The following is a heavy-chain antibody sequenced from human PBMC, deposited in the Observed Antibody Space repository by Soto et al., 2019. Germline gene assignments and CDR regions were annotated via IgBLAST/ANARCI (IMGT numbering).Heavy chain of an antibody. CDR1: GFIFNDYA. CDR3: AKQTGVETNGYPIFYFDF. D-gene: IGHD5-18*01. V-gene: IGHV3-23*01. Sequence: GSLRLSCVASGFIFNDYAMSWVRQAPGKGLEWVSGITDTGGRTFYADSVKGRFTVSRDRHTLYLHMGSLRAEDTAIYYCAKQTGVETNGYPIFYFDFWGQGALVTVSS. CDR2: ITDTGGRT. J-gene: IGHJ4*02.